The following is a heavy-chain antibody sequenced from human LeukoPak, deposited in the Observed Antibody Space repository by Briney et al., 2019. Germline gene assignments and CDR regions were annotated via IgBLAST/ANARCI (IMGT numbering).Heavy chain of an antibody. D-gene: IGHD2-2*02. Sequence: GASVKVSCKASGYTFTSYYMHWVRQAPGQGLEWMGIINPSGGSTSYAQKFQGRVTMTRDTSTSTVYMELSSLRSEDTAVYYCAKDFYCSSTSCHMGFDYWGQGTLVTVSS. V-gene: IGHV1-46*01. CDR1: GYTFTSYY. CDR3: AKDFYCSSTSCHMGFDY. J-gene: IGHJ4*02. CDR2: INPSGGST.